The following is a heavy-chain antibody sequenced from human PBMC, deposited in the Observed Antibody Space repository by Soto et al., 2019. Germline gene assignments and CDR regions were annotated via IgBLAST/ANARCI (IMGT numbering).Heavy chain of an antibody. D-gene: IGHD1-26*01. CDR2: VFYTGDT. Sequence: PETLSLTCTVSGASISVYYWSWIRPPPGKGLQWIGSVFYTGDTHYNPSLESRVTISVDTSKKQFYLRLNSVTAADTAVYYCARQMEFGSPRDFLAYWGQATLVTVSS. J-gene: IGHJ4*02. CDR1: GASISVYY. CDR3: ARQMEFGSPRDFLAY. V-gene: IGHV4-59*08.